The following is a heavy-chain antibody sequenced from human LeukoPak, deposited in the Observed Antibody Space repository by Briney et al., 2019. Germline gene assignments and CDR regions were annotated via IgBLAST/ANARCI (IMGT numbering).Heavy chain of an antibody. D-gene: IGHD1-14*01. Sequence: GGSLRLSCAASGFSFSSYALTWVRQAPGKGLEWVSGISGSGSNTWYADSVKGRFTVSRDNSNNTLYLQMNSLRADDTAVYYCAKTTDSVCPTCHGYFDYWGQGALVTVSS. CDR3: AKTTDSVCPTCHGYFDY. J-gene: IGHJ4*02. V-gene: IGHV3-23*01. CDR1: GFSFSSYA. CDR2: ISGSGSNT.